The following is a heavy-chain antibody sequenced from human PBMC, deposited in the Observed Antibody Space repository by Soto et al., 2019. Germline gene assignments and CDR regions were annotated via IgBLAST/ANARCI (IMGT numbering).Heavy chain of an antibody. Sequence: QVQVQESGPGLVKPSGTLSLNCAVSGGSITTTSWWSWVRQPPGKGLEWIGVIYHGGSTNYSPSLKSRATMSVDTSKNQFSLKLTSVTAADTAVYYCARSGRGVAGTAVVAYFDSWGRGTLVTVSS. J-gene: IGHJ4*02. D-gene: IGHD6-19*01. CDR3: ARSGRGVAGTAVVAYFDS. CDR1: GGSITTTSW. V-gene: IGHV4-4*02. CDR2: IYHGGST.